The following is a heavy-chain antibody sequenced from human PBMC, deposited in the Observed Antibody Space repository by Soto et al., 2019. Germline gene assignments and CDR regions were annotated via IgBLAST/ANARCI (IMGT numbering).Heavy chain of an antibody. CDR1: GGSFSGYY. CDR2: INHSGST. V-gene: IGHV4-34*01. Sequence: PSETLSLTCAVYGGSFSGYYWSWIRQPPGKGLEWIGEINHSGSTNYNPSLKSRVTISVDTSKNQFSLKLSSVTAADTAVYYRARGGRSRAQLWIDYWGQGTLVTVSS. CDR3: ARGGRSRAQLWIDY. J-gene: IGHJ4*02. D-gene: IGHD5-18*01.